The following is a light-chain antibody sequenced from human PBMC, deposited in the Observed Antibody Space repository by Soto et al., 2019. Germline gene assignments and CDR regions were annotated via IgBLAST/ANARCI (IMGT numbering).Light chain of an antibody. J-gene: IGKJ2*01. CDR3: QQYYSTPPYT. V-gene: IGKV4-1*01. Sequence: DIVMTQSPDSLAVSLGERATIICKSSQSVLYSSNNKNYLAWYQQKPGQPPKLLIYWASTRESGVPDRFSGSGSGTEFTLTISSLQAEDVAVYYCQQYYSTPPYTFGQGTKLEIK. CDR2: WAS. CDR1: QSVLYSSNNKNY.